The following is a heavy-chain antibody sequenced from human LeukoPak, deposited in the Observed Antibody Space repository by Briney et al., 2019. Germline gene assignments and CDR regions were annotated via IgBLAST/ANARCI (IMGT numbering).Heavy chain of an antibody. Sequence: PGGSLRLSCAASGFTFSSYAMSWVRQAPGKGLEWVSAISITVGGTYYADSVKGRFTISRDNAKNTVYLQMNSLRVEDTAVYYCARDSRWYNGRYYDEGIDYWGQGTLVTVSS. CDR3: ARDSRWYNGRYYDEGIDY. CDR2: ISITVGGT. D-gene: IGHD1-26*01. V-gene: IGHV3-23*01. J-gene: IGHJ4*02. CDR1: GFTFSSYA.